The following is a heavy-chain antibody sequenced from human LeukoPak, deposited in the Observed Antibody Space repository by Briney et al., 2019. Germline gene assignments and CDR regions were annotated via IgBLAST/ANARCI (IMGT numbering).Heavy chain of an antibody. V-gene: IGHV3-23*01. D-gene: IGHD4-23*01. Sequence: GGSLRLSCAAAGFTFSSYAMSWVRQAPGKGLEWVSSISGSGGNTYYADSVKGRFTISRDNSKNTLYMQMNSLRAEDTAVYYCAKLVTHFDYWGQGTLVTVSS. CDR2: ISGSGGNT. CDR1: GFTFSSYA. J-gene: IGHJ4*02. CDR3: AKLVTHFDY.